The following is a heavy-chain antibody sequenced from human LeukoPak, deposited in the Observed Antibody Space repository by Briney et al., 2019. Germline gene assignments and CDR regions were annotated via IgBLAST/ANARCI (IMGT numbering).Heavy chain of an antibody. CDR3: ARDEDSSSWYGGNWFDP. V-gene: IGHV4-4*07. D-gene: IGHD6-13*01. CDR2: IYTSGST. CDR1: GGSISSYY. J-gene: IGHJ5*02. Sequence: SETLSLTCTVSGGSISSYYWSWIRQPAGKGLEWIGRIYTSGSTNYNPSLKSRVTMSVDTSKNQFSLKLSSVTAADTAVYYCARDEDSSSWYGGNWFDPWGQGTLVTVSS.